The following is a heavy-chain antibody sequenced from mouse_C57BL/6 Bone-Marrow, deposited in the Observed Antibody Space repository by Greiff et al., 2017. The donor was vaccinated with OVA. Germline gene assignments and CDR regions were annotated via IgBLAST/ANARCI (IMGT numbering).Heavy chain of an antibody. CDR3: ARVTTVEWYFDV. CDR2: IYPGSGNT. V-gene: IGHV1-76*01. Sequence: VQLQQSGAELVRPGASVKLSCKASGYTFTDYYINWVKQRPGQGLEWIARIYPGSGNTYYNEKFKGKATLTAEKSSSTAYMQLSSLTSEDSAVYFCARVTTVEWYFDVWGTGTTVTVSS. D-gene: IGHD1-1*01. CDR1: GYTFTDYY. J-gene: IGHJ1*03.